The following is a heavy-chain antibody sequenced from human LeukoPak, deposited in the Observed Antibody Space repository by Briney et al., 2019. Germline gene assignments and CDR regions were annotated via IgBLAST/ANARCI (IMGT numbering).Heavy chain of an antibody. V-gene: IGHV4-39*01. CDR3: ARRVLTGPNDY. CDR2: IYYSGST. Sequence: PSETLSLTCSVSGGSISSSSSYWGWIRQPPGKGLEWIGSIYYSGSTYYNPSLKSRVTISVDTSKNQFSLKLSSVTAADTAVYYCARRVLTGPNDYWGQGTLVTVSS. J-gene: IGHJ4*02. CDR1: GGSISSSSSY. D-gene: IGHD3-9*01.